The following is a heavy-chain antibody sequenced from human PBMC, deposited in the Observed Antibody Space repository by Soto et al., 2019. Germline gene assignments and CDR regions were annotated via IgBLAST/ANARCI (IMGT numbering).Heavy chain of an antibody. CDR3: ARGLEWPNYMDV. J-gene: IGHJ6*03. D-gene: IGHD3-3*01. V-gene: IGHV3-21*01. CDR1: GFTFSSYS. CDR2: ISSSSSYI. Sequence: EVQLVESGGGLVKPGGSLRLSCAASGFTFSSYSMNWVRQAPGKGLEWVSSISSSSSYINYADSLQARFTISRDNARNSLYLQMNSLRAEDTAVYYCARGLEWPNYMDVWGKGTTVTVSS.